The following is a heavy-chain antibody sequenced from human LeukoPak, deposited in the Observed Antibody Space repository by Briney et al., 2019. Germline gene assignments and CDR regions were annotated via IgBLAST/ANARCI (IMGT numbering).Heavy chain of an antibody. D-gene: IGHD6-13*01. CDR3: ARPYSYSSSWYGGLEYFDP. CDR1: GGTFSSYA. CDR2: INPNSGGT. V-gene: IGHV1-2*02. J-gene: IGHJ5*02. Sequence: EASVKVSCKASGGTFSSYAISWVRQAPGQGLEWMGWINPNSGGTNYAQKFQGRVTMTRDTSISTAYMELSRLRSDDTAVYYCARPYSYSSSWYGGLEYFDPWGQGTLVTVSS.